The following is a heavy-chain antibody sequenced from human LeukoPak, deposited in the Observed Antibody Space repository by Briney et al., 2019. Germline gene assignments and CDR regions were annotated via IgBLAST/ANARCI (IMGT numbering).Heavy chain of an antibody. V-gene: IGHV3-21*01. CDR1: GFDFSTYA. CDR2: ISTMSNYI. J-gene: IGHJ3*02. Sequence: PGGSLRLSCAASGFDFSTYAIDWVRQAPGKGLEWVSSISTMSNYIFYGDSVKGRFTISRDNAKNSLYLQMNSLRAEDTAVYYCATDFWSGYLYAFDIWGQGTMVTVSS. D-gene: IGHD3-3*01. CDR3: ATDFWSGYLYAFDI.